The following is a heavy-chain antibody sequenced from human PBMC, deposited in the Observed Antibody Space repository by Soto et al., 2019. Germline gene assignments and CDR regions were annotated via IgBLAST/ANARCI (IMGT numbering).Heavy chain of an antibody. CDR3: ARRDSNCGGDCRSFDY. D-gene: IGHD2-21*02. CDR1: GYTFTIYG. CDR2: ISAYNGNT. Sequence: GASVKVSCKASGYTFTIYGISWVLQAPGQGLEWMGWISAYNGNTNYAQKLQGRVTMTTDTSTSTAYMELRSLRSDDAAVYYCARRDSNCGGDCRSFDYWGQGTLVTVSS. V-gene: IGHV1-18*01. J-gene: IGHJ4*02.